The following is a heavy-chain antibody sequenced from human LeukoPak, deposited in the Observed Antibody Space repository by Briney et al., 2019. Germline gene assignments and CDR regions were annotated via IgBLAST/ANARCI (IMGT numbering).Heavy chain of an antibody. CDR1: GDSISSDY. J-gene: IGHJ1*01. CDR2: IYRIGNT. V-gene: IGHV4-4*08. Sequence: SETLSLTCSVSGDSISSDYWSWIRQPPGEGREWIGYIYRIGNTDYNPSLKSRVTISLDKSKNQLSLNLTSVTAADTAVYYCAGRGQRYFRDWGQGTLVTVSS. CDR3: AGRGQRYFRD.